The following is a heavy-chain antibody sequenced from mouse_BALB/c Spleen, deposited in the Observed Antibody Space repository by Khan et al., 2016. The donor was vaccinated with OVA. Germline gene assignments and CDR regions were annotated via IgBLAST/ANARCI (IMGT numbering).Heavy chain of an antibody. CDR3: ALYYGSSYAIDY. CDR1: GYSITSGYY. Sequence: EVQLVESGPGLVKPSQSLSLTCSVTGYSITSGYYWNWIRQFPGNKLEWMGYISYDGSNNYKPSLKNRISITRDPSKNQFFLKLNSVTTEDSATYYCALYYGSSYAIDYWGQGTSVTVSS. D-gene: IGHD1-1*01. J-gene: IGHJ4*01. CDR2: ISYDGSN. V-gene: IGHV3-6*02.